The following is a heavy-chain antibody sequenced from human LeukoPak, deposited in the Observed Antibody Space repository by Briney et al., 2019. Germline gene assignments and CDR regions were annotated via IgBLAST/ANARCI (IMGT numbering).Heavy chain of an antibody. V-gene: IGHV3-21*01. CDR1: GFTFSSYS. D-gene: IGHD6-19*01. J-gene: IGHJ4*02. CDR3: ARDAVN. Sequence: GGSLRLSCAVSGFTFSSYSMCWVRQAPGKGLEWVSFISSSSSYIYYADSVKGRFTISRDNVKSTLYLQMNSLTAEDTAVYYCARDAVNWGQGTLVTVSS. CDR2: ISSSSSYI.